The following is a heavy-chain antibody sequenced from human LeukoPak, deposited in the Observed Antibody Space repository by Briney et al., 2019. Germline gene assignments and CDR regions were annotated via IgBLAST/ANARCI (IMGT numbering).Heavy chain of an antibody. CDR2: ISSSSSYI. J-gene: IGHJ4*02. Sequence: XNXVXXAPGKGLEWVSSISSSSSYIYYADSVKGRFTISRDNAKNSLYLQMNSLRAEDTAVYYCARVVGSGSYYSDYWGQGTLVTVSS. V-gene: IGHV3-21*01. CDR3: ARVVGSGSYYSDY. D-gene: IGHD3-10*01.